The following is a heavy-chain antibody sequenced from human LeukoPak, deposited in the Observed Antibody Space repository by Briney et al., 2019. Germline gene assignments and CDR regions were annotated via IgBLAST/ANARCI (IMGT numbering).Heavy chain of an antibody. CDR1: GFTLSAYA. V-gene: IGHV3-23*01. D-gene: IGHD6-13*01. CDR3: AKSSPFGTTWYGAIDV. J-gene: IGHJ6*02. CDR2: FSGRGATA. Sequence: PGGSLRLSCAASGFTLSAYAMSWVRQAPGKGLEWVSAFSGRGATAYYADSVRGRFTISRDNSKKTLFLQMDSLGADDTAVYYCAKSSPFGTTWYGAIDVWGHGTTVTVSS.